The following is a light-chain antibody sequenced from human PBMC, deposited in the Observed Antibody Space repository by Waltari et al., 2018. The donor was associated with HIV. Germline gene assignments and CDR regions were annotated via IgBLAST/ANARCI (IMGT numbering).Light chain of an antibody. CDR2: WSS. V-gene: IGKV4-1*01. J-gene: IGKJ4*01. Sequence: LLTHPHDSLSLSLGGRATITCNSRQSVLNNFNDKNYLAWYQQRAGQPPKLLIYWSSTRGSGVPDRFSGSGSGTDFTLTISSLQAEDVAVYYCHQYYTTPPTFGGGTKVEIK. CDR1: QSVLNNFNDKNY. CDR3: HQYYTTPPT.